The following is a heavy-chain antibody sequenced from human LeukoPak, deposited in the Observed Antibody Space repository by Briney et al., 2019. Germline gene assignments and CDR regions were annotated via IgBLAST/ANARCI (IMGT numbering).Heavy chain of an antibody. J-gene: IGHJ5*02. D-gene: IGHD4-11*01. CDR2: IYYSGAM. CDR3: ARGEDYKSSRFDP. CDR1: GGAISSSSHY. V-gene: IGHV4-61*01. Sequence: PSETLSLTCTVSGGAISSSSHYWNWIRQPPGKGLEWIGYIYYSGAMKYNPSLESRATISVDTSKNQFSLKLNSVTAADTAVYYCARGEDYKSSRFDPWGQGTLVTVSS.